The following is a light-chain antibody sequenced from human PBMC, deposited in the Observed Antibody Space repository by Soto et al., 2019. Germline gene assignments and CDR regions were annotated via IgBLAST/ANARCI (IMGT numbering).Light chain of an antibody. CDR1: QSITSY. CDR2: AAS. CDR3: KQSYSTPPGT. Sequence: DIQMTQSPSSLSASVGDRVTITCRASQSITSYLNWYQQKPGKAPKLLIYAASSLQSGVPSRFSSRGSGTDFTLTISSLQPEDFATYYCKQSYSTPPGTFGQGTKVEIK. V-gene: IGKV1-39*01. J-gene: IGKJ1*01.